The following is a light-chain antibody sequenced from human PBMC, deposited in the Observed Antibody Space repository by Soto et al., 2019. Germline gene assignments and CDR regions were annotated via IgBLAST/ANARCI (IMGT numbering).Light chain of an antibody. Sequence: QSALTQPASVSGSPGQSITISCTGTSSDVGGYNYVSWYQHHPGKAPELMIFDVSNRPSGVSNRFSGSKSGNTASLTISGLQAEDEADYYCSSYTASSTYVFGSGTKVTV. V-gene: IGLV2-14*03. J-gene: IGLJ1*01. CDR2: DVS. CDR1: SSDVGGYNY. CDR3: SSYTASSTYV.